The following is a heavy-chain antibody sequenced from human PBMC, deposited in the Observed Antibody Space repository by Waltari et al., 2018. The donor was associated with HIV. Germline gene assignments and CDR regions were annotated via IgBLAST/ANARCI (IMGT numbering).Heavy chain of an antibody. CDR2: ISYDGSNK. J-gene: IGHJ4*02. CDR1: GFPLSSYA. V-gene: IGHV3-30-3*01. Sequence: QVQLVESGGGVVQPGRSLRPSCAASGFPLSSYALHWVGQAPGKGLEWVAVISYDGSNKYYADSVKGRFTISRDNSKNTLYLQMNSLRAEDTAVYYCARESWELLSFDYWGQGTLVTVSS. D-gene: IGHD1-26*01. CDR3: ARESWELLSFDY.